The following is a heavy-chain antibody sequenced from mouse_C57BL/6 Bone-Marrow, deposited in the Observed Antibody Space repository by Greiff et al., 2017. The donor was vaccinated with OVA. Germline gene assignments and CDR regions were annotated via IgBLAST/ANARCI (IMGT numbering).Heavy chain of an antibody. V-gene: IGHV3-6*01. Sequence: EVKLMGSGPGLVKPSQSLSLTCSVTGYSITSGYYWNWIRQFPGNKLEWMGYISYDGSNNYNPSLKNRISITRDTSKNQFFLKLNSVTTEDTATYYCARGSYSNPFAYWGQGTLVTVSA. CDR3: ARGSYSNPFAY. CDR2: ISYDGSN. J-gene: IGHJ3*01. D-gene: IGHD2-5*01. CDR1: GYSITSGYY.